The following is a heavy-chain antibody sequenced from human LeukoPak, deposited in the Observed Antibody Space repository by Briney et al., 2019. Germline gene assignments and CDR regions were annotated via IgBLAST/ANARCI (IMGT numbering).Heavy chain of an antibody. CDR3: ARDSSSDWFEKCYGMDV. D-gene: IGHD6-19*01. Sequence: PSETLSLTCTVSGGSMSTFYWSWIRQPPGKGLEWIGYIYYSGSTNYNPSFKSRVTISVDTSRNQFSLKLSSVTAADTAVYYCARDSSSDWFEKCYGMDVWGQGTTVTVSS. CDR1: GGSMSTFY. V-gene: IGHV4-59*01. J-gene: IGHJ6*02. CDR2: IYYSGST.